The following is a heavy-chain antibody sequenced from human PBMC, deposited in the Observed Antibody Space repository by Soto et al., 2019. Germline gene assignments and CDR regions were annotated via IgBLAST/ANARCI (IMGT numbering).Heavy chain of an antibody. D-gene: IGHD3-3*01. V-gene: IGHV4-34*01. CDR1: GGSFSGYY. CDR2: INHSGST. CDR3: ARFGPRGYYDFWSGPLGMDV. Sequence: SETLSLTCAVYGGSFSGYYWSWIRQPPGKGLEWIGEINHSGSTNYNPSLKSRVTISVDTSKNQFSLKLSSVTAADTAVYYCARFGPRGYYDFWSGPLGMDVCGQGTTVTVSS. J-gene: IGHJ6*02.